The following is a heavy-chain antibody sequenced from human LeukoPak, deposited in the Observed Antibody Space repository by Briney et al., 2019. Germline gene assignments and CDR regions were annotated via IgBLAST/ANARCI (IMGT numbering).Heavy chain of an antibody. D-gene: IGHD1-26*01. CDR2: IDFTSRYI. CDR3: ARDSEWELLRYYGMDV. CDR1: GFTFSSYS. V-gene: IGHV3-21*01. Sequence: PGGSLRLSCAASGFTFSSYSMNWVRQAPGKGLEWVSSIDFTSRYIYNADSVKGRFTISRDNAKNSLYLQMNSLRAEDTAVYYCARDSEWELLRYYGMDVWGQGTTVTVSS. J-gene: IGHJ6*02.